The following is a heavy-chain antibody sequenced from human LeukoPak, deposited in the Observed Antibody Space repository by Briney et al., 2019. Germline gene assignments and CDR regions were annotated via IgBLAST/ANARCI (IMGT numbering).Heavy chain of an antibody. CDR3: AKDRGIAVAGLWFDP. CDR1: GFTFSSYG. D-gene: IGHD6-19*01. J-gene: IGHJ5*02. V-gene: IGHV3-30*02. Sequence: GSLRLSCAASGFTFSSYGMHWVRQAPGKGLEWVAFVRYDGSNKYYADSVKGRFTISRDNSKNTLYLQMNSLRAEDTAVYYCAKDRGIAVAGLWFDPWGQGTLVTVSS. CDR2: VRYDGSNK.